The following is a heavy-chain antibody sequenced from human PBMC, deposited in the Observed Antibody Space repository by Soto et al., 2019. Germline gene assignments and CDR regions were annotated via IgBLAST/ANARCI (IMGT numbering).Heavy chain of an antibody. V-gene: IGHV3-23*01. CDR2: ISDSGGGT. CDR1: GFIFSNYA. CDR3: PKSSFGTLTTVATADY. D-gene: IGHD4-17*01. Sequence: GGSLRLSCAASGFIFSNYAMSWVRQAPGKGLEWVSIISDSGGGTYYADSVKGRFTISRDNSKNTLYLQMNSLRAEDTAVYYCPKSSFGTLTTVATADYCGEGTLVTVSS. J-gene: IGHJ4*02.